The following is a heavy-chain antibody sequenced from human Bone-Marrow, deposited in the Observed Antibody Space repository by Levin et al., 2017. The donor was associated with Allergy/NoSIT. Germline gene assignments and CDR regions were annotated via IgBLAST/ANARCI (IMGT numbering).Heavy chain of an antibody. Sequence: SETLSLTCAVSGGSINSSNSWNWVRQPPGKGLEWIGEVFHSGIANYNPSLKSRVTMSVDTSNNQFALRLSSLTAADTAVYYCAREGTPQSWDYWGQGTLITVSS. J-gene: IGHJ4*02. CDR1: GGSINSSNS. V-gene: IGHV4-4*02. CDR2: VFHSGIA. CDR3: AREGTPQSWDY.